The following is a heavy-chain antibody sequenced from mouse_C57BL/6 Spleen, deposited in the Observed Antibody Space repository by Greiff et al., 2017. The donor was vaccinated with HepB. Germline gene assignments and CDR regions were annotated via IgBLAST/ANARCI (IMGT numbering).Heavy chain of an antibody. CDR3: EGSDYYGRGAY. D-gene: IGHD1-1*01. V-gene: IGHV7-1*01. CDR1: GFTFSDFY. CDR2: SRHRANDYTT. J-gene: IGHJ3*01. Sequence: EVKLVESGGGLVQPGRSLRLSCATSGFTFSDFYMEWVRQAPGKGLEWIAASRHRANDYTTEYSASVKGRFIVSRDTSQSILYLQMNALRAEDTDSYYCEGSDYYGRGAYWGQGTLVTVSA.